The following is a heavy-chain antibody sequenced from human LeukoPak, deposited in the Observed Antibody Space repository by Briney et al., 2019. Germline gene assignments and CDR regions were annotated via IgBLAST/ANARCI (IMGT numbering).Heavy chain of an antibody. CDR1: GGSVSNYY. J-gene: IGHJ3*02. CDR3: ARDVVDNFYNNSVYYGRGAFDI. D-gene: IGHD3-22*01. Sequence: PSETLSLTCTVSGGSVSNYYWSWIRQPPGKGLEWIGYIFYSGSTSYNPSLKSRVTISSDTSKNQFSLRLTSVTAADTAVYYCARDVVDNFYNNSVYYGRGAFDIWGQGTMVTVSS. V-gene: IGHV4-59*02. CDR2: IFYSGST.